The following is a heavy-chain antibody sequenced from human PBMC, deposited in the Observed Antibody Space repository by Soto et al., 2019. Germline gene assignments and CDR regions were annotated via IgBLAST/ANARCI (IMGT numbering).Heavy chain of an antibody. D-gene: IGHD2-2*01. J-gene: IGHJ3*02. CDR3: ARGYCSSTNCYAAAFDS. CDR1: GFTFSRHW. Sequence: PGGSLRLSCAASGFTFSRHWMSWVRQAPGKGLEWVANIKQDGSEKYSVDSVKGRFTISRDNAKNSLSLQMNSLRAEDTAVYYCARGYCSSTNCYAAAFDSWGQGTMVTVSS. V-gene: IGHV3-7*01. CDR2: IKQDGSEK.